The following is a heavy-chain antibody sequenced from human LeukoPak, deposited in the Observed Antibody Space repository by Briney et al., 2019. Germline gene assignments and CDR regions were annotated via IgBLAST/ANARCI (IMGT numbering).Heavy chain of an antibody. Sequence: PSETLSLTCAVYGESFSGYYWSWIRQPPGKGLEWIGEINHSGSTNYNPSLKSRVTISVDTSKNQFSLKLSSVTAADTAVYYCARRGLGYCSGGSCYSTYYYYYYMDVWGKGTTVTVSS. V-gene: IGHV4-34*01. D-gene: IGHD2-15*01. CDR2: INHSGST. CDR1: GESFSGYY. J-gene: IGHJ6*03. CDR3: ARRGLGYCSGGSCYSTYYYYYYMDV.